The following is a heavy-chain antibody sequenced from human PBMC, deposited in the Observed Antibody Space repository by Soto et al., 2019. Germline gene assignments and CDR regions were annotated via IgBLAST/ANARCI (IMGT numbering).Heavy chain of an antibody. J-gene: IGHJ1*01. V-gene: IGHV1-69*06. Sequence: SVKVSCKASGGTFSSYAISWVRQAPGQGLEWMGGIIPIFGTANYAQKFQGRVTITADKSTSTAYTELSSLRSDDTAVYYCARSRLYSDSSASWAWGQGTLVTVSS. CDR1: GGTFSSYA. CDR2: IIPIFGTA. CDR3: ARSRLYSDSSASWA. D-gene: IGHD3-22*01.